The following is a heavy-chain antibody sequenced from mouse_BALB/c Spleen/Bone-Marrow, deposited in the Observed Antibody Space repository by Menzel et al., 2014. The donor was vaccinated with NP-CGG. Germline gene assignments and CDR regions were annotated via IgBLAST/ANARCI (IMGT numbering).Heavy chain of an antibody. V-gene: IGHV5-6-5*01. CDR3: ARVTDTFYYGSSYRYFDV. J-gene: IGHJ1*01. D-gene: IGHD1-1*01. Sequence: EVKLVESGGGLVKPGGSLKLSCAASGFTFSSYAMSWVRQTPEKRLEWVASISSGGSTYYPDSVKGRFTISRDNVRNILYLQMSSLRSEDTAMYYCARVTDTFYYGSSYRYFDVWGAGTTVTVSS. CDR2: ISSGGST. CDR1: GFTFSSYA.